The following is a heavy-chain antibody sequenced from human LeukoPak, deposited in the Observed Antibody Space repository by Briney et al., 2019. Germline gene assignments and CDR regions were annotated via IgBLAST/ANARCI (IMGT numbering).Heavy chain of an antibody. V-gene: IGHV3-21*01. D-gene: IGHD2-15*01. J-gene: IGHJ3*02. CDR1: GFTFSSYS. CDR3: ARAQGLGYCSGGSCYGFAFDI. CDR2: ISSSSSYI. Sequence: KPGGSLRLSCAASGFTFSSYSMNWVRQAPGKGLEWVSSISSSSSYIYYADSVKGRFTISRDNAKNSLYLQMNSLRAEDTAVYYCARAQGLGYCSGGSCYGFAFDIWGQGTMVTVSS.